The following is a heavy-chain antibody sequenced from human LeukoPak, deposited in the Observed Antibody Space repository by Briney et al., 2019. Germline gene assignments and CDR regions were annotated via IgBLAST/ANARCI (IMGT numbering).Heavy chain of an antibody. CDR2: IYYSGST. Sequence: PSETLSLTCTVSGGSISSSCYYWGWIRQPPGKGLEWIGSIYYSGSTYYNPSLKSRVTISVDTSKNQFSLKLSSVTAADTAVYYCARANLGLYSSPTDYYFDYWGQGTLVTVSS. J-gene: IGHJ4*02. D-gene: IGHD6-19*01. CDR1: GGSISSSCYY. CDR3: ARANLGLYSSPTDYYFDY. V-gene: IGHV4-39*07.